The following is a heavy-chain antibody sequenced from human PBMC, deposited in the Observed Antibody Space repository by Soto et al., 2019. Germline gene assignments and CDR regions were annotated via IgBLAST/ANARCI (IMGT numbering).Heavy chain of an antibody. CDR2: ISSGGDNI. Sequence: EVQLVESGGGLVKPGGSLRLSCTASGLIFSNYGMNWVRQAAGKRPEWVSSISSGGDNIDYADSVKGRLTISRDNDNKILYLQLTSLGVDDTAVYYCATDGAAGAVMGVWGQGTTVTVSS. CDR3: ATDGAAGAVMGV. CDR1: GLIFSNYG. D-gene: IGHD6-13*01. J-gene: IGHJ6*02. V-gene: IGHV3-21*01.